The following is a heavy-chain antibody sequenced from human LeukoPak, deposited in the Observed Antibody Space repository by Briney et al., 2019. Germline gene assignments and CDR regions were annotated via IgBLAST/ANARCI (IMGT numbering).Heavy chain of an antibody. D-gene: IGHD4-17*01. J-gene: IGHJ1*01. CDR2: ISGSGGST. CDR1: GFTFSSYA. CDR3: AKDSGDSPEYFQH. V-gene: IGHV3-23*01. Sequence: GGSLRLSSAASGFTFSSYAMSWVRQAPGKGLESVSAISGSGGSTYYADSVKGRFTISTDNSKNTLYLQMNSLRAEDTAVYYCAKDSGDSPEYFQHWGQGTLVTVSS.